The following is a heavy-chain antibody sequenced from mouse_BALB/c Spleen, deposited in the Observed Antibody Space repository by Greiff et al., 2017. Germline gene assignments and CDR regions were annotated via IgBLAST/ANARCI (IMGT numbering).Heavy chain of an antibody. V-gene: IGHV5-9-3*01. J-gene: IGHJ2*01. CDR1: GFTFSSYA. CDR2: ISSGGSYT. Sequence: EVHLVESGGGLVKPGGSLKLSCAASGFTFSSYAMSWVRQTPEKRLEWVATISSGGSYTYYPDSVKGRFTISRDNAKNTLYLQMSSLRSEDTAMYYCARPDYGSSYFDYWGQGTTLTVSS. D-gene: IGHD1-1*01. CDR3: ARPDYGSSYFDY.